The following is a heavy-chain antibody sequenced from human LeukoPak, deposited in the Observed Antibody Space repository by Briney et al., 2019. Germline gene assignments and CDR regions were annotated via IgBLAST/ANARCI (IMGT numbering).Heavy chain of an antibody. J-gene: IGHJ4*02. Sequence: RLSCAASGFTFSSYWMHWVGXXPGKGLVWVSRINSDGSSRTYADSVQGRFTISRDNAKNTLYLQMNSLRAEDTAVYYCAXXXGDYWGQGTLVXXXX. CDR1: GFTFSSYW. CDR3: AXXXGDY. CDR2: INSDGSSR. V-gene: IGHV3-74*01.